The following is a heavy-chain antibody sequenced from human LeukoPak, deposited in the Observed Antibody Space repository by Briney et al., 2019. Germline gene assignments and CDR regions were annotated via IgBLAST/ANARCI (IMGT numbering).Heavy chain of an antibody. CDR1: GYTFTIYA. D-gene: IGHD2-21*02. J-gene: IGHJ4*02. CDR2: INAGNGNT. V-gene: IGHV1-3*01. CDR3: ARNTETAIPLPYYFDY. Sequence: ASVNVSCKASGYTFTIYAMHWVRQAPGQRLEWMGWINAGNGNTKYSQKFQGRVTITRDTSASTAYMDLSSLRSEDTAVYYCARNTETAIPLPYYFDYWGQGTLVTVSS.